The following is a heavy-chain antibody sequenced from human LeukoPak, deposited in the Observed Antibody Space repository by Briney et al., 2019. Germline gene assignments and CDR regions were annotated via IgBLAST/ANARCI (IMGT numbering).Heavy chain of an antibody. D-gene: IGHD1/OR15-1a*01. V-gene: IGHV3-74*01. CDR1: GFTLSSYR. J-gene: IGHJ5*02. CDR3: ARDTATTGSSWFDP. Sequence: QPGGSLRLSCAASGFTLSSYRMHWVRPVPGKGLVWVSRINSDGSDTSYADSVKGRFTISRDNAKNTLYLQMNSLRAEDTAVYYCARDTATTGSSWFDPWGQGTLVTVSS. CDR2: INSDGSDT.